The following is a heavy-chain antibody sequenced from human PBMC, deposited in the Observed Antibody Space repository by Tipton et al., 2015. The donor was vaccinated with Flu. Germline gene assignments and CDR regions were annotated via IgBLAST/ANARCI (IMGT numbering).Heavy chain of an antibody. V-gene: IGHV1-46*01. Sequence: QLVQSGAEVKKPGSSVKVSCKASGDTSRVYSMSWVRQAPGQGLEWMGIINPSGGSTTYAQKFQGRVIMTRDTSTRTVYMELRSLGLEDTAVYYCARDLSYGDRDYWGQGTLVTVSS. CDR1: GDTSRVYS. D-gene: IGHD4-17*01. CDR3: ARDLSYGDRDY. J-gene: IGHJ4*02. CDR2: INPSGGST.